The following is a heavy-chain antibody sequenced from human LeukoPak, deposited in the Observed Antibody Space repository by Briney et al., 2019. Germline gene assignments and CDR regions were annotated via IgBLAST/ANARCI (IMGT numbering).Heavy chain of an antibody. V-gene: IGHV6-1*01. J-gene: IGHJ4*02. CDR1: GDSVSSNSAA. CDR2: TYYRSKWNN. CDR3: ARSRGAIVDY. Sequence: SQTLSPTCAISGDSVSSNSAAWNWIRQSPSRGLEWLGRTYYRSKWNNDYALSVKSRIAVNPDTSKNQFSLQLNSVTPEDTAMYYCARSRGAIVDYWGQGALVTVSS.